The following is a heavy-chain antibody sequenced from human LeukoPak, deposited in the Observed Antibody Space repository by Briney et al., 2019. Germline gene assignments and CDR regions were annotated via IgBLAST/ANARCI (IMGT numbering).Heavy chain of an antibody. CDR1: GFTFSSNA. CDR3: AKYYDILTGYYEAYYHYYYMDV. Sequence: GGSLRLSCAASGFTFSSNAMSWVRQAPGKGLEWVSVISGSGGTTYYADSVKGRFTISRDNSKNTLYLQLNSLRAEDTAVYCCAKYYDILTGYYEAYYHYYYMDVWGKGTTVTVSS. D-gene: IGHD3-9*01. J-gene: IGHJ6*03. V-gene: IGHV3-23*01. CDR2: ISGSGGTT.